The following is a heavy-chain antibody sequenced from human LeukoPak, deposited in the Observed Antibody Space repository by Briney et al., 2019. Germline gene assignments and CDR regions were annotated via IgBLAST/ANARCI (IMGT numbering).Heavy chain of an antibody. V-gene: IGHV3-30*02. CDR2: IRYDGSYK. D-gene: IGHD3-9*01. CDR1: NFTFSNYD. CDR3: AKDRGGHFDSNPRRFYYYMDV. J-gene: IGHJ6*03. Sequence: GGSLRLSSAASNFTFSNYDMNWARQAPGKGLEWVAFIRYDGSYKNSAESVQGRFTISRDNSRNTLYLQMSRLRAEDAAVYYCAKDRGGHFDSNPRRFYYYMDVWGKGTTVTVSS.